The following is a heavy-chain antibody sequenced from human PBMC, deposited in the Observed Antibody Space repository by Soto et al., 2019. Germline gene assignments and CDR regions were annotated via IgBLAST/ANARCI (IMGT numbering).Heavy chain of an antibody. CDR1: GGSISSYY. D-gene: IGHD6-13*01. V-gene: IGHV4-59*01. J-gene: IGHJ4*02. CDR2: IYYSGST. Sequence: QVQLQESGPGLVKPSETLSLTCTVSGGSISSYYWSWIRQPPGKGLEWIGYIYYSGSTNYNPSLKSRVTISVDTSKNQFSLKLSSVTAADTAVYYCALAAAVTGLFDYWGQGTLVTVSS. CDR3: ALAAAVTGLFDY.